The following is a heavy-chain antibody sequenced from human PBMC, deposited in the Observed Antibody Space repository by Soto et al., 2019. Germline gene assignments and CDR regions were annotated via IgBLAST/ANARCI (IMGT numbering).Heavy chain of an antibody. CDR3: ANSLTGYYTFGYYFDY. D-gene: IGHD3-9*01. CDR2: ISGSGGST. Sequence: GGSLRLSCAASGFTFSSYAMSWVRQAPGKGLEWVSAISGSGGSTYYADSVKGRFTISRDNSKNTLYLQMNSLRAEDTAVYYCANSLTGYYTFGYYFDYWGQGTLVTVSS. V-gene: IGHV3-23*01. J-gene: IGHJ4*02. CDR1: GFTFSSYA.